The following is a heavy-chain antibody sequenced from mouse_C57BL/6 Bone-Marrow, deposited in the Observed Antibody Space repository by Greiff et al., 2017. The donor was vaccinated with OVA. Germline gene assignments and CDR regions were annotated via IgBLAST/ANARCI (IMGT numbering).Heavy chain of an antibody. CDR3: ARNTGVASYWYFDV. J-gene: IGHJ1*03. CDR2: IWSGGST. D-gene: IGHD1-1*01. Sequence: QVPLKECGPGLVQPSQSLSITCTVSGFSLTSYGVHWVRQSPGKGLEWLGVIWSGGSTDYNAAFISRLSISKDNSKSQVFFKMNSLQADDTAIYYCARNTGVASYWYFDVWGTGTTVTVSS. V-gene: IGHV2-2*01. CDR1: GFSLTSYG.